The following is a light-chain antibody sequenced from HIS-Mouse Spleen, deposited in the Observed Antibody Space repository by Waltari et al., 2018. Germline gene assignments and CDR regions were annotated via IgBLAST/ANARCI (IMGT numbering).Light chain of an antibody. Sequence: DIQMTQSPSTLSASVGDRVTITCRASQSISIWLAWYQQKPGKAPKLLSYKASSLESGVPSSFSGSGSGTEFTLTISSLQPDDFATYYCQQYNSYSWTFGQGTKVEIK. V-gene: IGKV1-5*03. CDR3: QQYNSYSWT. J-gene: IGKJ1*01. CDR2: KAS. CDR1: QSISIW.